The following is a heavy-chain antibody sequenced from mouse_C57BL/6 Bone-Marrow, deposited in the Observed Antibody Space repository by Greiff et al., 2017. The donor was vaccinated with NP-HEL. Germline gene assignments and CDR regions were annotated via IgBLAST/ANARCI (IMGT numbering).Heavy chain of an antibody. D-gene: IGHD1-1*01. V-gene: IGHV2-2*01. CDR3: ASSYYYGSSLSYTTMDY. Sequence: VKLMESGPGLVQPSQSLSITCTVSGFSLTSYGVHWVRQSPGKGLEWLGVIWSGGSTDYNAAFISRLSISKDNSKSQVFFKMNSLQADDTAIYYCASSYYYGSSLSYTTMDYWGQGTSVTVSS. CDR2: IWSGGST. CDR1: GFSLTSYG. J-gene: IGHJ4*01.